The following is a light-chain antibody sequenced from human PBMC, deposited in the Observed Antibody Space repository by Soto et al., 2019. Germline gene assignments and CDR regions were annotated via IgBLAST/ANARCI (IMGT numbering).Light chain of an antibody. CDR1: SSDVGGYTS. V-gene: IGLV2-14*03. CDR2: DVS. CDR3: GSSTSSSTLCV. J-gene: IGLJ1*01. Sequence: QSVLTQPASVSGSPGQSITISCTGTSSDVGGYTSVSWYQQHPGKAPKLMIYDVSNRPSGVSYRFSGSKSGNTASLTISGLQAEDEADYYCGSSTSSSTLCVFGTGTKLTVL.